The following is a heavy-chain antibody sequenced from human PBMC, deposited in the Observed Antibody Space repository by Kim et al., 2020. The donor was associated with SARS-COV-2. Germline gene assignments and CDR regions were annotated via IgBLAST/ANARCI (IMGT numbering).Heavy chain of an antibody. V-gene: IGHV3-7*01. J-gene: IGHJ4*02. D-gene: IGHD4-17*01. Sequence: GGSLRLSCGASGFIFSDYWMSWVRQAPGKGLEWVANIKQGGNERHYVDSVKGRFTIFRDDADNSLYLQMNSLRADDTAVYYCARDRTVHYGGPYYWGQGTLVTVSS. CDR3: ARDRTVHYGGPYY. CDR2: IKQGGNER. CDR1: GFIFSDYW.